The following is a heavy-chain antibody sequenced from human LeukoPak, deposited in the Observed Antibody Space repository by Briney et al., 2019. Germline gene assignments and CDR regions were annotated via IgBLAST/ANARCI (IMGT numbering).Heavy chain of an antibody. J-gene: IGHJ4*02. CDR3: ARGNRYYDYVWGSYRPYYFDY. V-gene: IGHV4-34*01. D-gene: IGHD3-16*02. CDR1: GGSISGYY. CDR2: INHSGST. Sequence: SETLSLTCTVSGGSISGYYWSWIRQPPGKGLEWIGEINHSGSTNYNPSLKSRVTISVDTSKNQFSLKLSSVTAADTAVYYCARGNRYYDYVWGSYRPYYFDYWGQGTLVTVSS.